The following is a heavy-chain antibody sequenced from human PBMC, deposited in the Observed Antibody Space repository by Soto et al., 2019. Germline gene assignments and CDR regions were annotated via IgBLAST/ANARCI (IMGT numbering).Heavy chain of an antibody. D-gene: IGHD5-12*01. Sequence: EVQLVASGGGLVQPGRSLRLSCAASGFTFDDYAMHWVRPATGPGLEWVSGIHWNSGSIGYSDAVKGRFTISRDNAKNALYLQMNSLRAEDTALYYCANDMGDRDIPDSFDICGRVTMGTFSA. J-gene: IGHJ3*02. CDR3: ANDMGDRDIPDSFDI. CDR1: GFTFDDYA. CDR2: IHWNSGSI. V-gene: IGHV3-9*01.